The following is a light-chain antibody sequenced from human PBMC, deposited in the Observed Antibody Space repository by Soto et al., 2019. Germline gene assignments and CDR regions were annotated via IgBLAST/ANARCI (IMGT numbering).Light chain of an antibody. Sequence: DIQITQSPSSLSSSVRDRFTITFRASQGISSYLSWYQQKPGKAPKLLIYAASTLQSGVPSRFSGSGSGTDFTLTISSLQPEDFATYYCQQLNSYLTFGGGTKVDIK. CDR2: AAS. V-gene: IGKV1-9*01. CDR1: QGISSY. J-gene: IGKJ4*01. CDR3: QQLNSYLT.